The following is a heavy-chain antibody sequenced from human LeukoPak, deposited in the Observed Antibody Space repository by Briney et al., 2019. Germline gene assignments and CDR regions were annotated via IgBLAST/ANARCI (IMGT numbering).Heavy chain of an antibody. CDR3: AKESSAFDI. CDR2: IRFDENDI. V-gene: IGHV3-33*03. J-gene: IGHJ3*02. D-gene: IGHD6-6*01. Sequence: PGRSLRLSCAVSGFSVRNYVIHWVRQAPGKGLEWVALIRFDENDIYYADFVRGRFTISRDNSKNTVYLQMNSLQVEDTAVYYCAKESSAFDIWGHGTRVTVSS. CDR1: GFSVRNYV.